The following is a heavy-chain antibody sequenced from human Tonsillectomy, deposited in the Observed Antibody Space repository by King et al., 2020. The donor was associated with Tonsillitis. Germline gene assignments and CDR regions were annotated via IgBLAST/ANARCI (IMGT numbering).Heavy chain of an antibody. J-gene: IGHJ5*01. CDR3: ASVVIIAFGVDIVGTWLDS. Sequence: VQLVESGPEVKKSGESLRISCTGSGYIYANHWIVWVRQMPGKGLEWMGRINPSDFKTDYSPSYQGHVTISTDKSVSTAYLQWSSLRASDTAIYYCASVVIIAFGVDIVGTWLDSWGQGSLVTVSS. CDR2: INPSDFKT. D-gene: IGHD3-16*02. CDR1: GYIYANHW. V-gene: IGHV5-10-1*03.